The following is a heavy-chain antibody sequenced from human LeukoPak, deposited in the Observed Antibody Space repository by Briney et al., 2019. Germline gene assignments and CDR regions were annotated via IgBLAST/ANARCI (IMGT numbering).Heavy chain of an antibody. D-gene: IGHD1-26*01. CDR2: IYNGGNT. CDR1: GVSINTYY. J-gene: IGHJ4*02. V-gene: IGHV4-4*09. CDR3: AVGPWELDF. Sequence: SETLSLTCTVSGVSINTYYASWIRQAPGKGLEFIGFIYNGGNTNYNPSLKSRATISVDTSNNQFSLRLTSVTAADTAMYYCAVGPWELDFWGQGTLVTVSS.